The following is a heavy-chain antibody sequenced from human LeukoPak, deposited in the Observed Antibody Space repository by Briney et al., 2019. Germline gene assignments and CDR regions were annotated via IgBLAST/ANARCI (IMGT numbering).Heavy chain of an antibody. Sequence: GGSLRLSCAASGFTFNIYAMHWVRQAPGKGLEWVALISYDGSDKYYPDSVKGRFTISRDNSKNTLYLQMNSLRAEDTAVYYCAKVNYDFWSGYYFDYWGQGTLVTVSS. CDR3: AKVNYDFWSGYYFDY. CDR1: GFTFNIYA. D-gene: IGHD3-3*01. CDR2: ISYDGSDK. J-gene: IGHJ4*02. V-gene: IGHV3-30-3*01.